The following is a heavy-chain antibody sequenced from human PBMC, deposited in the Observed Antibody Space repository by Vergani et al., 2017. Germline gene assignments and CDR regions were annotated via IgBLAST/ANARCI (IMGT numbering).Heavy chain of an antibody. CDR2: IWYDGSNE. CDR3: VKDIAASGIYWYFDL. V-gene: IGHV3-33*03. J-gene: IGHJ2*01. CDR1: GFTLSSHA. D-gene: IGHD6-13*01. Sequence: QVQLEESGGGVVQPGRSLRLSCAGSGFTLSSHAMHWVRQAPGKGLEWVAFIWYDGSNEYYADSVKGRFTISRDNAKNSLYLQMNSLRAEDTALYYCVKDIAASGIYWYFDLWGRGTLVTVSS.